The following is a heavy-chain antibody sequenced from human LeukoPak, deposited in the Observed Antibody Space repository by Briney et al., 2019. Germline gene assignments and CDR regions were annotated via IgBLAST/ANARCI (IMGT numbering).Heavy chain of an antibody. CDR2: IRSKAYGGTT. Sequence: GGSLRLSCTASGFTFGDYAMSWFRQAPGKGLEWVGFIRSKAYGGTTEYAASVKGRFTISGDDSKSIAYLQMNSLKTEDTAVYYCTRVEYCGGDCFDYWGQGTLVTVSS. CDR1: GFTFGDYA. CDR3: TRVEYCGGDCFDY. D-gene: IGHD2-21*01. J-gene: IGHJ4*02. V-gene: IGHV3-49*03.